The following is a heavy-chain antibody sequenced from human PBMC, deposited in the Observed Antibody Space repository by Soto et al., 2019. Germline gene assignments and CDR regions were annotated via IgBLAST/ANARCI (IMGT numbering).Heavy chain of an antibody. CDR3: TTSSRSGSYSSFDY. CDR2: IKSKTDGGTT. J-gene: IGHJ4*02. CDR1: GFTFSNAW. Sequence: GGSLRLSCAASGFTFSNAWMSWVRQAPGKGLEWVGRIKSKTDGGTTDYAAPVKGRFTISRDDSKNTLYLQMNSLKTEDTAVYYFTTSSRSGSYSSFDYLGQGTLVTVSS. D-gene: IGHD1-26*01. V-gene: IGHV3-15*01.